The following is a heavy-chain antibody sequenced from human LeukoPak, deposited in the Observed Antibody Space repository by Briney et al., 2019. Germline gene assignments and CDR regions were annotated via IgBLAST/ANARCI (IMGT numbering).Heavy chain of an antibody. J-gene: IGHJ6*03. Sequence: TSETLSLTCAVSAYSISSGYYWGWIRQPPGKGLEWIASIYHSGITYYNPSLKSRVTISVDTSKNHFSLKVSSVTAADSAVYYCARHGFGNQLPPYYYYYYMDVWGKGTTVTVSS. CDR1: AYSISSGYY. CDR3: ARHGFGNQLPPYYYYYYMDV. V-gene: IGHV4-38-2*01. D-gene: IGHD2-2*01. CDR2: IYHSGIT.